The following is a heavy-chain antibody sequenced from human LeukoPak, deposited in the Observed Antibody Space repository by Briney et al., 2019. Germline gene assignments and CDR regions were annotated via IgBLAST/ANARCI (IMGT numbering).Heavy chain of an antibody. CDR3: ARERDDYYFDY. V-gene: IGHV3-74*01. D-gene: IGHD3-3*01. CDR2: INSDGSTT. J-gene: IGHJ4*02. Sequence: GGSLRLSCAASGFTFSSYWMHWVRQAPGKGLVWVSLINSDGSTTTYADSVKGRFTISRDNAKNSLYLQMNSLRAEDTAVYYCARERDDYYFDYWGQGTLVTVSS. CDR1: GFTFSSYW.